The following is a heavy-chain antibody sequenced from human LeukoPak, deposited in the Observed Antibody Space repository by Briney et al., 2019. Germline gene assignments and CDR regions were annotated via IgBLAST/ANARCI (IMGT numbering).Heavy chain of an antibody. Sequence: VGSLRLSCAASAFTFSSYWMSWVRQAPGKGLEWVANIKQDGSEKYYVDSVKGRFTISRDNAKNSLYLQMNSLRAEDTAVYYCARDWLLYPPVSDYWGQGTLVTVSS. J-gene: IGHJ4*02. CDR2: IKQDGSEK. CDR3: ARDWLLYPPVSDY. D-gene: IGHD3/OR15-3a*01. V-gene: IGHV3-7*01. CDR1: AFTFSSYW.